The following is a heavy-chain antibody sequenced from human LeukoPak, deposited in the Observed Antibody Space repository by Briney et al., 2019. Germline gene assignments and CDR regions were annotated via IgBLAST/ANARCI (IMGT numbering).Heavy chain of an antibody. D-gene: IGHD6-19*01. Sequence: SETLSLTCTVARGSVSSNNWSWIRQRAGQGLKWIGSIFTSVSTDSNPSLKRGASTSVDTSKNPISLKRTPVTAADTAVYYWARVLGSTSGWFDYWGQGTLVTVSS. CDR3: ARVLGSTSGWFDY. CDR2: IFTSVST. CDR1: RGSVSSNN. V-gene: IGHV4-4*07. J-gene: IGHJ4*02.